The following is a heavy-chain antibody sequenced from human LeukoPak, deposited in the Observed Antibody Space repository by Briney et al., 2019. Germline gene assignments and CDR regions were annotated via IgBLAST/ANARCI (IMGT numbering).Heavy chain of an antibody. CDR2: ISSSGSTI. V-gene: IGHV3-11*01. CDR1: GFIISDYY. CDR3: ARTEYSYGFDY. J-gene: IGHJ4*02. Sequence: GGSLRLSCAASGFIISDYYMSWLRQAAGKGVEWGSYISSSGSTIYYAASLRGRFTISRDNAKNSLYLQMNSLRGDDTAEYYCARTEYSYGFDYWGQGTLVTVSS. D-gene: IGHD5-18*01.